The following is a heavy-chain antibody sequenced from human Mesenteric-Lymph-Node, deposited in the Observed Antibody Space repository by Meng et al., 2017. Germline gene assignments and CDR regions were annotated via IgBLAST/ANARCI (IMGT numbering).Heavy chain of an antibody. CDR3: ASFLGYSSGWYSPSYYYYYYGMDV. V-gene: IGHV1-69*05. J-gene: IGHJ6*02. CDR2: IIPIFGTA. Sequence: SVKVSCKASGGTFSSYAISWVRQAPGQGLEWMGGIIPIFGTANYAQKFQGRVTMTRNTSISTAYMELSSLRSEDTAVYYCASFLGYSSGWYSPSYYYYYYGMDVWGQGTTVTVSS. D-gene: IGHD6-19*01. CDR1: GGTFSSYA.